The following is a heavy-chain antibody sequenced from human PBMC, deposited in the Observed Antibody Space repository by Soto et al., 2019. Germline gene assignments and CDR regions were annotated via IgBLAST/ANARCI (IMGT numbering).Heavy chain of an antibody. CDR2: IYYSGST. J-gene: IGHJ6*02. Sequence: ETLSLTFTVAGGSISSYYWGWIRQPPGKGLEWIGYIYYSGSTNYTPSLKSRVTISVETSKDQFYLKLSSVTAADTDVYYCARERYYGMDVWGQGTTVTGSS. V-gene: IGHV4-59*01. CDR3: ARERYYGMDV. CDR1: GGSISSYY.